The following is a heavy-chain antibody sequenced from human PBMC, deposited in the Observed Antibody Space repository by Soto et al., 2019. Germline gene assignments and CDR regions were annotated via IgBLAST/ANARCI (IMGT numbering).Heavy chain of an antibody. J-gene: IGHJ4*02. D-gene: IGHD2-8*01. Sequence: GGSLRLSCAASGFTFSSYAMSWVRQAPGKGLEWVSAISGSGGSTYYADSVKGRFTISRDNSKNTLYLQMNSLRAEDTAVYYCAKADSVLMVYAIVGANDYWGQGTLVTVSS. CDR2: ISGSGGST. CDR3: AKADSVLMVYAIVGANDY. CDR1: GFTFSSYA. V-gene: IGHV3-23*01.